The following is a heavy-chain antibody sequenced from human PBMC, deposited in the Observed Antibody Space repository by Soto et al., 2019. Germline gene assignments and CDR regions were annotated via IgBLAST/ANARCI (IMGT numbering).Heavy chain of an antibody. J-gene: IGHJ6*02. CDR1: GGSVNSDSYY. CDR2: IYYSGST. V-gene: IGHV4-61*01. D-gene: IGHD3-10*01. Sequence: SETLSLTCTVSGGSVNSDSYYWSWIRQPPGKGLEWIGYIYYSGSTNYKPSLKSRVTISVDTSKNQFSLKLNSVTAADTSVYYCARSTYYYGSGSYYKGSYYYGMDVWGQGTTVTVS. CDR3: ARSTYYYGSGSYYKGSYYYGMDV.